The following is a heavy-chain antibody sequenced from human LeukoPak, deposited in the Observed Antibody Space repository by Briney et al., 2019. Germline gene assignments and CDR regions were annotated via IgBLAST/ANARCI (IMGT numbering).Heavy chain of an antibody. CDR1: GGSFSVYY. V-gene: IGHV4-34*01. Sequence: SETLYLTCAVYGGSFSVYYWSRIRQPPGKGLEWIGEINHSGSTNYNPSLKSRVTISVDTSKNQFSVKLSSVTAADTAVYYCARGGKGSGSYYNPPLFNSFDPRGQGTLVTVSS. D-gene: IGHD3-10*01. CDR3: ARGGKGSGSYYNPPLFNSFDP. CDR2: INHSGST. J-gene: IGHJ5*02.